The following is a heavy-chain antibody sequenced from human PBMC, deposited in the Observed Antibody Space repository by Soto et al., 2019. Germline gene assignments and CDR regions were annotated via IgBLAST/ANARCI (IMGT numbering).Heavy chain of an antibody. D-gene: IGHD6-13*01. CDR3: ARAPAAGTLTRFDY. J-gene: IGHJ4*02. V-gene: IGHV5-51*01. Sequence: PGESLKISCEGSGYSFSTYWIGWVRQMPGIGLEWMGIIYPGDSDTRYSPSFQGQVTISADKSISTAYLQWSSLKASDTAMYYCARAPAAGTLTRFDYWGQGTLVTVAS. CDR1: GYSFSTYW. CDR2: IYPGDSDT.